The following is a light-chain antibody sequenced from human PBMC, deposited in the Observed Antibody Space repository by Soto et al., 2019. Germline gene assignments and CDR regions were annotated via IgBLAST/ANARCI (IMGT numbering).Light chain of an antibody. CDR2: DVS. J-gene: IGLJ3*02. Sequence: QSALTQPRSVSGSPGQSVTISCTGTSSDDGGYNYVSWYQQHPGKAPKLVIYDVSKRPSGVPDRFSGSKSGNTASLTVSGLQAEDEADYSCCSYAGTYTQWVFGGGTKVTVL. V-gene: IGLV2-11*01. CDR3: CSYAGTYTQWV. CDR1: SSDDGGYNY.